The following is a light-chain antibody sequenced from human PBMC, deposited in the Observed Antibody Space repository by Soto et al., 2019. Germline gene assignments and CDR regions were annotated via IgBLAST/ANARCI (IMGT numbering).Light chain of an antibody. V-gene: IGKV3-20*01. Sequence: EGVLTQSPGTLSLSPGDTATLSCRASQSLSSSYLAWYQQRPGQAPRLLIYGASSRATGIPDRFSGSGSGTDFTLTISRLDPEDFAVYYCQQYGGSMTFGQGTRLEIE. CDR2: GAS. CDR1: QSLSSSY. CDR3: QQYGGSMT. J-gene: IGKJ5*01.